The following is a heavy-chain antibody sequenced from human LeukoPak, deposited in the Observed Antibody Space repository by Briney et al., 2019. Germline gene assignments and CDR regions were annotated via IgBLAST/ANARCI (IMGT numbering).Heavy chain of an antibody. CDR1: GYTFTGYY. J-gene: IGHJ4*02. CDR2: INPNSGGT. V-gene: IGHV1-2*02. Sequence: ASVEVSCKASGYTFTGYYMHWVRQAPGQGLEWMGWINPNSGGTNYAQKFQGRVTMTRDTSISTAYMELSRLRSDVTAVYYCARALAAAGTGLYWGQGTLVTVSS. D-gene: IGHD6-13*01. CDR3: ARALAAAGTGLY.